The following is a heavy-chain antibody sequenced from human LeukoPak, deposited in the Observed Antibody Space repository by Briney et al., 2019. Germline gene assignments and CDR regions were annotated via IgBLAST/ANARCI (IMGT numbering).Heavy chain of an antibody. J-gene: IGHJ4*02. CDR1: GLTFSSYW. CDR2: IKQDGSEK. Sequence: GGSLRLFCAASGLTFSSYWMSWVRQAPGEGLEWVANIKQDGSEKYYVDSVKGRFTISRDNAKNSLYLQMNSLRAEDTAVYYCARDTAAGLYYFDYWGQGTLVTVSS. V-gene: IGHV3-7*01. CDR3: ARDTAAGLYYFDY. D-gene: IGHD6-13*01.